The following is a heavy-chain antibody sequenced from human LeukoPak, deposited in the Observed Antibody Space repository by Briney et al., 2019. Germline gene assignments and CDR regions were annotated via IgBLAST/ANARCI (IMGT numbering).Heavy chain of an antibody. Sequence: GGSLRLCCAAYGFTFSSHSMNSGPQARGKGLEWVSPISSIRSYIYYGGSVKGLFTISRDNAKNSMDLQMNRLRAEDTPVYYCARDPAPRYCSGGSCYAHYGMDVWGQGTTVTVSS. CDR2: ISSIRSYI. CDR1: GFTFSSHS. CDR3: ARDPAPRYCSGGSCYAHYGMDV. V-gene: IGHV3-21*01. J-gene: IGHJ6*02. D-gene: IGHD2-15*01.